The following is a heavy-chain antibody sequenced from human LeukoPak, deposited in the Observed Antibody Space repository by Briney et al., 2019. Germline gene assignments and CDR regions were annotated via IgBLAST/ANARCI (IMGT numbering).Heavy chain of an antibody. V-gene: IGHV4-34*01. D-gene: IGHD6-13*01. Sequence: KPSETLSLTRAVYGGSFSGYYWSWIRQPPGKGLEWIGEINHSGSTNYNPSLKSRVSISVDSSKNQFSLKVSSVTAADTAVYYCARGSDTAAGLYWGQGTLVTVSS. CDR2: INHSGST. CDR1: GGSFSGYY. CDR3: ARGSDTAAGLY. J-gene: IGHJ4*02.